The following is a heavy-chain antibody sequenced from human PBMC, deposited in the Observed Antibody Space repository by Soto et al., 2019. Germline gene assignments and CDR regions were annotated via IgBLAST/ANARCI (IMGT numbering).Heavy chain of an antibody. V-gene: IGHV3-23*01. CDR2: ISANDVGT. CDR1: GFTLRNYA. Sequence: GGSLRLSCEASGFTLRNYAMTWIRQAPGKGLEWVSLISANDVGTYYAESVKTRFTISTDQSRNTVYLQMDSLRADDTAIYYCAKAKNDYNWDNRPPFDYWGKGTLVTVS. J-gene: IGHJ4*02. CDR3: AKAKNDYNWDNRPPFDY. D-gene: IGHD1-20*01.